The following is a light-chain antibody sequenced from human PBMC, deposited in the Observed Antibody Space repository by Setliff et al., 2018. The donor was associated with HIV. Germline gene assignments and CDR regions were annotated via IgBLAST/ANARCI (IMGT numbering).Light chain of an antibody. CDR3: NSYTTNNALV. CDR2: DVS. V-gene: IGLV2-14*03. Sequence: QSVLTQPASVSGSPGQSITVSCTGTSSDVGGHNYVSWYQQHPGKVPKLLISDVSNRPSGGSDRFSGSKSGNTASLTISGLQADDEADYYCNSYTTNNALVFGGGTKVTVL. J-gene: IGLJ2*01. CDR1: SSDVGGHNY.